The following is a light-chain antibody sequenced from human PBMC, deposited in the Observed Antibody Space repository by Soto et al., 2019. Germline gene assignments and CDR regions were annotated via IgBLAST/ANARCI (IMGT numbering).Light chain of an antibody. CDR3: QQRSDWPST. CDR2: DES. CDR1: QSVRSY. J-gene: IGKJ4*01. V-gene: IGKV3-11*01. Sequence: EIVLTQSPATLSLSPGERSTLSCRTSQSVRSYLAWYQQKPGQAPRLLIYDESNRATGIPARFSGSGSGTDFTLTITGLEPEDVEVYYCQQRSDWPSTFGGGTKVEI.